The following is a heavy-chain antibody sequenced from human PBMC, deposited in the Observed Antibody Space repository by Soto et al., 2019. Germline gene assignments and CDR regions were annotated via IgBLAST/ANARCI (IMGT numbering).Heavy chain of an antibody. CDR1: VYNFTNYP. D-gene: IGHD3-22*01. V-gene: IGHV1-18*01. CDR2: ISAHSGDT. Sequence: QVNLVQSGAEVKNPGASVKVSCKASVYNFTNYPLAWVRRAPGHGLEWMGWISAHSGDTHYAQKVQDRVTMTTDTSTDKAYLELRSLNSDDTAVYYCARAISMIFVAHAYWGNGTLVTVSS. CDR3: ARAISMIFVAHAY. J-gene: IGHJ4*01.